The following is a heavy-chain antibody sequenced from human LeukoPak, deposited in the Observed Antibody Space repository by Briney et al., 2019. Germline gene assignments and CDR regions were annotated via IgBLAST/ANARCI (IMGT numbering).Heavy chain of an antibody. CDR2: INKDGSDK. V-gene: IGHV3-7*01. J-gene: IGHJ4*02. Sequence: PGGSLRLSCAASGFTFSSYAMSWVRQAPGKGLEWVANINKDGSDKNYVDSVKGRFTISRDNAKNSLYLQMNSLRAEDTAVYYCARDRGYSTFDYWGQGTLVTVSS. CDR1: GFTFSSYA. CDR3: ARDRGYSTFDY. D-gene: IGHD3-22*01.